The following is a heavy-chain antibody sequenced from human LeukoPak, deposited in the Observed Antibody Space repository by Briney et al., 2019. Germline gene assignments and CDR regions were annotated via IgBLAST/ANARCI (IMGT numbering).Heavy chain of an antibody. CDR2: ISGSGGST. CDR1: GFTFATDS. Sequence: GGSLRLSCAASGFTFATDSMNWVRQAPGKGLEWVSAISGSGGSTYYADSVKGRFTISRDNSKNTLYLQMNSLRAEDTAVYYCAKLNCGSTSCPKGGAYYFDYWGQGTLVTVSS. V-gene: IGHV3-23*01. D-gene: IGHD2-2*01. J-gene: IGHJ4*02. CDR3: AKLNCGSTSCPKGGAYYFDY.